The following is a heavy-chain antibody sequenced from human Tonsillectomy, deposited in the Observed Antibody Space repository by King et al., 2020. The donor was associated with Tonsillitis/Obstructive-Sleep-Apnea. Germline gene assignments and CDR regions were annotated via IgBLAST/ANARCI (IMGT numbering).Heavy chain of an antibody. J-gene: IGHJ5*02. D-gene: IGHD3-10*01. CDR3: AGHGGSGNNCFDP. CDR2: IYPGDSDT. V-gene: IGHV5-51*01. Sequence: VQLVESGAEVKKPGESPKISCKGSGYSFTTYWIGWVRQMPGKGLEWMGIIYPGDSDTRYSPSFQGHVTISADKSISTAYLQWSSLKPSDTAIYYCAGHGGSGNNCFDPWGQGTLVTVSS. CDR1: GYSFTTYW.